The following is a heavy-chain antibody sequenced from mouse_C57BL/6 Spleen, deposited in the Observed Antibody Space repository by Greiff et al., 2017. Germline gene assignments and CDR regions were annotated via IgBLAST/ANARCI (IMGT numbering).Heavy chain of an antibody. J-gene: IGHJ4*01. CDR2: IDPSDSYT. CDR1: GYTFTSYW. Sequence: VQLQQPGAELVMPGASVKLSCKASGYTFTSYWMHWVKQRPGQGLEWIGEIDPSDSYTNYNQKFKGKSTLTVDKSSSTAYMQLSSLTSEDSAVYYCARGTTVVAPNDAMDYWGQGTSVTVSS. V-gene: IGHV1-69*01. D-gene: IGHD1-1*01. CDR3: ARGTTVVAPNDAMDY.